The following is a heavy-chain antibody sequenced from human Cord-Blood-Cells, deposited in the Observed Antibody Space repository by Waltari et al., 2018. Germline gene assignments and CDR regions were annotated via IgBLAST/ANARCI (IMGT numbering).Heavy chain of an antibody. CDR1: GGTFSSYA. V-gene: IGHV1-69*06. CDR3: ARGKGTIFGVVILQKQDFQH. CDR2: IIPIFGTA. D-gene: IGHD3-3*01. J-gene: IGHJ1*01. Sequence: QVQLVQSGAEGKKPGYSVTVSCTASGGTFSSYAISWVRPAPGQGIEWMGGIIPIFGTANYAQKFQGRVTITADKSTSTAYMELSSLRSEDTAVYYCARGKGTIFGVVILQKQDFQHWGQGTLVTVSS.